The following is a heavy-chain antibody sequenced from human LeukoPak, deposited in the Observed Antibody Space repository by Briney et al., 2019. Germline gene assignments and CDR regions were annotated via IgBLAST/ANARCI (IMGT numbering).Heavy chain of an antibody. J-gene: IGHJ4*02. CDR1: GGSISSSSYY. CDR3: ARLSSGWYFY. Sequence: PSETLSLTCTVPGGSISSSSYYWGWIRQPPGKGLEWIGSIYYSGRTYYNPSLKSRVTISVDASKNQFSLKLSSVTAADTAVYYCARLSSGWYFYWGQGTLVTVSS. V-gene: IGHV4-39*01. CDR2: IYYSGRT. D-gene: IGHD6-19*01.